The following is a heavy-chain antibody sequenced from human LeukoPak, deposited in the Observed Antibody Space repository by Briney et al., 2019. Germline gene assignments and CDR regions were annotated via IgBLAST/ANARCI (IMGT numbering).Heavy chain of an antibody. CDR2: IYTSGST. J-gene: IGHJ2*01. D-gene: IGHD4-17*01. CDR3: ARDRSTVTTDNWYFDL. V-gene: IGHV4-4*07. CDR1: GGSISSYY. Sequence: SETLSLTCTVSGGSISSYYWSWIRQPAGKGLEWIGRIYTSGSTNYNPSLKSRVTMSVDTSKNQFSLKLSSVTAADTAVYYCARDRSTVTTDNWYFDLWGRGTLVTVSS.